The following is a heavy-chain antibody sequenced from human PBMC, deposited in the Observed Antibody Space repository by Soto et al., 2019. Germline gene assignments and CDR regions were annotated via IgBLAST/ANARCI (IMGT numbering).Heavy chain of an antibody. J-gene: IGHJ4*02. CDR3: AKDRGLVLSVYFDY. V-gene: IGHV3-9*01. CDR2: ISWNSGSI. CDR1: GFTFDDYA. Sequence: EVQLVESGGGLVQPGRSLRLSCAASGFTFDDYAMHWVRQAPGKGLEWVSGISWNSGSIGYADSVKGRLTISRDNAKNSLYLQMNSLRAEDTALYDCAKDRGLVLSVYFDYWGQGTLVTVSS. D-gene: IGHD6-19*01.